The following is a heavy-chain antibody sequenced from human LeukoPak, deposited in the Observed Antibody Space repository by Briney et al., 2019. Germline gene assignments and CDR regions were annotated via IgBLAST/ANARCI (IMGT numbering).Heavy chain of an antibody. CDR1: GFTFSSYG. CDR2: IRYDGSNK. CDR3: ANNVIGVPAALFYYMDV. V-gene: IGHV3-30*02. J-gene: IGHJ6*03. D-gene: IGHD2-2*01. Sequence: GGSLRLSCAASGFTFSSYGMHWVRQAPGKGLEWVAFIRYDGSNKYYADSVKGRFTISRGNSKNTLYLQMNSLRAEDTAVYYCANNVIGVPAALFYYMDVWGKGTTVTVSS.